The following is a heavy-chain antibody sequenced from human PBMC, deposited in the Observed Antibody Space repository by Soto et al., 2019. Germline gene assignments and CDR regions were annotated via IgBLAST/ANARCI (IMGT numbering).Heavy chain of an antibody. D-gene: IGHD2-2*01. CDR2: FHPEDDET. Sequence: QVQLVQSGAEVTKPGASVKVSCKVSGYSLTEISMHWVRQAPGKGIECMGGFHPEDDETIYAQKFQGSLTMTEDTSTDTAYMELTGLRSEATAVSYCATASRWYNWFAPWGQGTLVTVSS. V-gene: IGHV1-24*01. CDR1: GYSLTEIS. CDR3: ATASRWYNWFAP. J-gene: IGHJ5*02.